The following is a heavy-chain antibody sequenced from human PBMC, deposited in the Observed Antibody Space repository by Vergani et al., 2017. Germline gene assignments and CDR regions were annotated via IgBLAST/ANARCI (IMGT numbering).Heavy chain of an antibody. V-gene: IGHV3-23*01. J-gene: IGHJ4*02. CDR1: GFTFSSYA. D-gene: IGHD1-26*01. CDR3: AKDQGLFVVGAHY. CDR2: ISGSGGSS. Sequence: EVQLLESGGGLVQPGGSLRLSCAASGFTFSSYAMSWVRQAPGKGLEWVSAISGSGGSSYYADSLKGRFTISRDNSKNTLYLQMNSLRAEDTAVYYCAKDQGLFVVGAHYWGQGTLVTVSS.